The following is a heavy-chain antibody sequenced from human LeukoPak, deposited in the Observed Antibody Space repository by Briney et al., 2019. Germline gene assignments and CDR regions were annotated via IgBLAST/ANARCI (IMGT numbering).Heavy chain of an antibody. CDR1: GGSISSSSYY. V-gene: IGHV4-39*07. CDR2: IYYSGST. CDR3: AREDSRKYFQH. J-gene: IGHJ1*01. Sequence: SETLSLTCTVSGGSISSSSYYWGWIRQPPGKGLEWIGSIYYSGSTYYNPSLKSRVTISVDTSKNQFSLKLSSVTAADTAVYYCAREDSRKYFQHWGQGTLVTVSS. D-gene: IGHD4-11*01.